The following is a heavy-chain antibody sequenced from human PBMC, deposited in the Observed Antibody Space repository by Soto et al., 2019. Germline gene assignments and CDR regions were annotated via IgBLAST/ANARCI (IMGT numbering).Heavy chain of an antibody. CDR3: AKCTTTCRHGMDV. J-gene: IGHJ6*02. Sequence: GGSLRLSCAASGFTFSNYAMSWVRQAPGKGLERVSGISSSGGTTNHADSVKGRFTTSRDNSKNTLYLQMNSLRAEDTAVYYCAKCTTTCRHGMDVWGQGTTVTVSS. CDR2: ISSSGGTT. CDR1: GFTFSNYA. V-gene: IGHV3-23*01. D-gene: IGHD4-4*01.